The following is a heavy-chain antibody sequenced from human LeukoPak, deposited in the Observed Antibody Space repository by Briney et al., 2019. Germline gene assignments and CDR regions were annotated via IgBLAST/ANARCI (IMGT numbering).Heavy chain of an antibody. D-gene: IGHD5-18*01. CDR1: GFTFYTYA. Sequence: GGSLRLSCAASGFTFYTYAMSWVRQAPGKGLEWVSGISTSGDSTYYADSVKGRFTISRDNPKNTLYLEMNSLRAEDTAVYYCAKERIQLWSRYFDYWGQGTLVTVSS. CDR3: AKERIQLWSRYFDY. J-gene: IGHJ4*02. V-gene: IGHV3-23*01. CDR2: ISTSGDST.